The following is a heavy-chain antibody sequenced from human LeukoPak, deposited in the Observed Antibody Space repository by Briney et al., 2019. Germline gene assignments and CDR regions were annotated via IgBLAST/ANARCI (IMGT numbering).Heavy chain of an antibody. Sequence: ASVKVSCKASGYTFTGYYMHWVRQAPGQGLEWMGWINPNSGGTNYAQKFQGRVTMTRDTSISTAYMELSRLRSDDTAVYYCARESYSSSSVDYYYYYDMDVWGQGTTVTVSS. J-gene: IGHJ6*02. CDR2: INPNSGGT. V-gene: IGHV1-2*02. CDR1: GYTFTGYY. D-gene: IGHD6-6*01. CDR3: ARESYSSSSVDYYYYYDMDV.